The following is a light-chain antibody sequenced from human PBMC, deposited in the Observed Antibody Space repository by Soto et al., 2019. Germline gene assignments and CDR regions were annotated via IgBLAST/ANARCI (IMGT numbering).Light chain of an antibody. CDR1: QSVLYSSNNKND. CDR2: WAS. J-gene: IGKJ2*01. V-gene: IGKV4-1*01. Sequence: DIVMTQSQDSLAVSLGARATINCKSSQSVLYSSNNKNDLGWYQQKPGQPPKLLIYWASTRESGVPDRFSGSGSGTDFTLTINSLQAEDVAVYYCQQYYSPPYTFGQGTKLEIK. CDR3: QQYYSPPYT.